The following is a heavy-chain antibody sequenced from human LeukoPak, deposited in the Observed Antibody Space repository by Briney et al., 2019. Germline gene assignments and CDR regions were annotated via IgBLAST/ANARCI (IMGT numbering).Heavy chain of an antibody. CDR3: ARTDYYDSSGYYYMPSDAFDI. CDR1: GGSFSGYY. Sequence: SETLSLTCAVYGGSFSGYYWSWIRQPPGKGLEGIGEINHRGSTNYNPSLKSRVTISVATSKNQFSLKLSSVTAADAAVYYCARTDYYDSSGYYYMPSDAFDIWGQGTMVTVSS. D-gene: IGHD3-22*01. V-gene: IGHV4-34*01. J-gene: IGHJ3*02. CDR2: INHRGST.